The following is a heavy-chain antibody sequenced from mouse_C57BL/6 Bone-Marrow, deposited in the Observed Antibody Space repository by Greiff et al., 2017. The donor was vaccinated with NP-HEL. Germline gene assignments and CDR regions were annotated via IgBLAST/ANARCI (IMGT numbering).Heavy chain of an antibody. V-gene: IGHV5-6*01. CDR3: ARELGLAAY. Sequence: EVKLMESGGDLVKPGGSLKLSCAASGFTFSSYGMSWVRQTPDKRLEWVATISSGGSYTYYPDSVKGRFTISRDNAKNTRYLQMSSLKAEDTAMYYCARELGLAAYWGQGTLVTVSA. CDR2: ISSGGSYT. D-gene: IGHD4-1*01. CDR1: GFTFSSYG. J-gene: IGHJ3*01.